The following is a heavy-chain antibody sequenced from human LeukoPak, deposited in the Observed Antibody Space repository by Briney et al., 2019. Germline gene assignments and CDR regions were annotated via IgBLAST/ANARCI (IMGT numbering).Heavy chain of an antibody. J-gene: IGHJ6*02. CDR2: MYYSGNT. D-gene: IGHD3-9*01. CDR1: GGSISSYY. CDR3: ARGQRKLRYFDWFPPYGMDV. Sequence: SETLSLTCTVSGGSISSYYWSWIRQPPGKGLEWIGYMYYSGNTNYNPSLKSRVTISVDTSKNQFSLNLSSVTAADTAAYYCARGQRKLRYFDWFPPYGMDVWGQGTTVTVSS. V-gene: IGHV4-59*12.